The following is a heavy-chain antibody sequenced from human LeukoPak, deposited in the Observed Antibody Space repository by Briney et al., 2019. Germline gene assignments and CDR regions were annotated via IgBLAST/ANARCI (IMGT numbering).Heavy chain of an antibody. D-gene: IGHD3-3*01. V-gene: IGHV3-7*01. J-gene: IGHJ6*03. CDR1: GFTFSSYW. Sequence: AGGSLRLSCAASGFTFSSYWMSWVRQAPGKGLEWVANIKQDGSEKYYVDSVKGRFTISRDNAKNSLYLQMNSLRAEDTAVYYCARVSGYYDFWSNYYYYMDVWGKGTTVTVSS. CDR3: ARVSGYYDFWSNYYYYMDV. CDR2: IKQDGSEK.